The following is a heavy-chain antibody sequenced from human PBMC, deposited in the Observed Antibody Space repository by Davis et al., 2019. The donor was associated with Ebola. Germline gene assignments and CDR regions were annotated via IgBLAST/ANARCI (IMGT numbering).Heavy chain of an antibody. CDR3: ARGARILVVPAAILMSPHDWFDP. V-gene: IGHV1-69*13. D-gene: IGHD2-2*02. CDR2: IIPIFGTA. Sequence: SVKVSCKASGYTFTSYGISWVRQAPGQGLEWMGGIIPIFGTANYAQKFQGRVTITADESTSTAYMELRSLRYEDTAVYYCARGARILVVPAAILMSPHDWFDPWGQGTLVTVSS. J-gene: IGHJ5*02. CDR1: GYTFTSYG.